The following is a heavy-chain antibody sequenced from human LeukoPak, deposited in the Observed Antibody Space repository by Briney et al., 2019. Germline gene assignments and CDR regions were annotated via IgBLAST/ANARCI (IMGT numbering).Heavy chain of an antibody. Sequence: GGSLRLSCAASGLTFSSYGMHWVRQAPGKGLEWEAVIWYDGSNKYYADSVKGRFTISRDNSKNTLYLQMNSLRAEDTAVYYCARGLGDYYDSSGYYYFDYWGQGTLVTVSS. D-gene: IGHD3-22*01. CDR3: ARGLGDYYDSSGYYYFDY. V-gene: IGHV3-33*01. J-gene: IGHJ4*02. CDR2: IWYDGSNK. CDR1: GLTFSSYG.